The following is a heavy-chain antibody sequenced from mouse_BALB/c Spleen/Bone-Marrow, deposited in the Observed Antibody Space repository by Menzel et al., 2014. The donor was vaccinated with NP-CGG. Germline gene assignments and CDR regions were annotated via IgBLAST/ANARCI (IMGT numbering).Heavy chain of an antibody. Sequence: VQLQQPGAELVKPGASVKLSCTASGFNIKDTYMHWVKQRPEQGLEWIGRIDPANGNTKYDPKFQGKATITADTSSNTAYLQLSSLTSEDTAVYYCARYYYGTLLDYWGQGTTLTVSS. V-gene: IGHV14-3*02. D-gene: IGHD1-1*01. J-gene: IGHJ2*01. CDR2: IDPANGNT. CDR3: ARYYYGTLLDY. CDR1: GFNIKDTY.